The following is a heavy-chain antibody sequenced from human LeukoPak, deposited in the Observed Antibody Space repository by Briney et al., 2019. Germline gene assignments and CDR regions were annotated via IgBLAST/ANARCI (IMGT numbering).Heavy chain of an antibody. D-gene: IGHD5-24*01. J-gene: IGHJ4*02. CDR3: ARETPRRGETRDGYR. V-gene: IGHV3-7*01. CDR2: IKQDGSET. Sequence: TGESLRLSCAASGFTFSNYWMNWVRQAPGKGLECLANIKQDGSETYYADSVKGRFTISRDNAKNSLYLQMNSLRAEDTAVYYCARETPRRGETRDGYRWGQGTLVTVSS. CDR1: GFTFSNYW.